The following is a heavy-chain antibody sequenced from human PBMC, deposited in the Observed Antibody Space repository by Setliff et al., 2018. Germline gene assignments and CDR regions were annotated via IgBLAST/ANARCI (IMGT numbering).Heavy chain of an antibody. D-gene: IGHD1-26*01. Sequence: ASVKVSCKASGYAFFGYFMNWVRQAPGQGPEWMGWINPDNGGTHYAEKFQGRVTMTRDTSISTAYMELSSLRSDDTAIYYCATAVWEFLYWGQGAPVTSPQ. CDR3: ATAVWEFLY. CDR2: INPDNGGT. J-gene: IGHJ4*02. V-gene: IGHV1-2*02. CDR1: GYAFFGYF.